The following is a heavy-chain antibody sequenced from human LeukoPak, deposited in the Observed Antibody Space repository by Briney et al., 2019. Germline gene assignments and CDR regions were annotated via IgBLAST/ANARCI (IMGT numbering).Heavy chain of an antibody. J-gene: IGHJ4*02. V-gene: IGHV3-7*03. Sequence: GGSLRLSCAASGFSFSTYWMSWVRQAPGKGLEWVANIKQDGSEKYYVDSVKGRFTISRDNAKNSLYLQMNSLRAEDTALYYCAKDIGEQQLVLVGYFDYWGQGTLVTVSS. D-gene: IGHD6-13*01. CDR3: AKDIGEQQLVLVGYFDY. CDR1: GFSFSTYW. CDR2: IKQDGSEK.